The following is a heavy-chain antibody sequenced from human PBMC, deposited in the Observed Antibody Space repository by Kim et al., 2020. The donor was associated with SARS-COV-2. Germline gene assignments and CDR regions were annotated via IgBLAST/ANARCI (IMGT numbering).Heavy chain of an antibody. D-gene: IGHD3-22*01. CDR3: AKGPQYYYDSSDYPQDDYCYYGMDV. V-gene: IGHV3-30*18. CDR2: ISYDGSNK. Sequence: GGSLRLSCAASGFTFSNYGMHWVRQAPGKGLEWVAVISYDGSNKYYADSVKGRFTISRDNSKNTLYLQMNSLRAEDTAVYYCAKGPQYYYDSSDYPQDDYCYYGMDVWGQGTTVTVSS. CDR1: GFTFSNYG. J-gene: IGHJ6*02.